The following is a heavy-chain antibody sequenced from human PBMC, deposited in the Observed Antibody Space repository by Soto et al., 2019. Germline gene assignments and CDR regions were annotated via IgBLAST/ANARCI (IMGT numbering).Heavy chain of an antibody. CDR2: IYYSGIT. Sequence: SETRSLTCTVSGGSISRGDYYWIWIRQPPGKGLEWIGYIYYSGITNYNPSLKSRVTISVDTSKNQFSLKLSSVTAADTAVYYCARDNSYGAPFDYWGQGTLVTVSS. CDR3: ARDNSYGAPFDY. J-gene: IGHJ4*02. D-gene: IGHD5-18*01. CDR1: GGSISRGDYY. V-gene: IGHV4-61*08.